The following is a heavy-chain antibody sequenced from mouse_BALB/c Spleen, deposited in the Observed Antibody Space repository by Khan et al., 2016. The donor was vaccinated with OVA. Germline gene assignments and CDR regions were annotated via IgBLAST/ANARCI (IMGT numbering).Heavy chain of an antibody. V-gene: IGHV1S136*01. D-gene: IGHD2-14*01. CDR3: AKNYRYDVYFDY. CDR2: IYPSNDYT. Sequence: EVQLQESGAELVKPGASVKMSCKASGYTFTSYVMHWLKQKPGQGLEWLGYIYPSNDYTKYNEKFKGKATLTSDKSSSTAYMELSSLTSEDSAVYYGAKNYRYDVYFDYWGQGTTLTVSA. CDR1: GYTFTSYV. J-gene: IGHJ2*01.